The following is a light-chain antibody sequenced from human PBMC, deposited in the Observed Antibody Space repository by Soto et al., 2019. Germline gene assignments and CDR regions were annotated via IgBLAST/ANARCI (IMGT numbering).Light chain of an antibody. CDR1: QSITRY. J-gene: IGKJ4*01. Sequence: QSPSSLSASVGNRVIITSRASQSITRYLNWYKQKPGKAPEILMFAASNLESGVHPRFSGSGSETDFSITISSLQHEDFATYFCKKTHSMQLNCGGGPKVDIK. CDR3: KKTHSMQLN. V-gene: IGKV1-39*01. CDR2: AAS.